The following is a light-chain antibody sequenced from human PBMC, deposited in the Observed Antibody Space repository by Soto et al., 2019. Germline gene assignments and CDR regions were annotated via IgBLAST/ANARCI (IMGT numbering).Light chain of an antibody. V-gene: IGKV1-33*01. J-gene: IGKJ2*01. Sequence: DIQMTQSPSSLSASVGDRVTITCQASQDISNYLNCYQQKPGKAPKLLIYDASNLETGVPSRFSGSESGTDFTFTISSLQPEDIATYYCQQYDNLPPYTFGQGTKLEIK. CDR1: QDISNY. CDR3: QQYDNLPPYT. CDR2: DAS.